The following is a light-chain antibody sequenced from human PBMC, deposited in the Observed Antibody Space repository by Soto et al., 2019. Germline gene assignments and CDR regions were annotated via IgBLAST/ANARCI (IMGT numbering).Light chain of an antibody. CDR1: QGINNY. Sequence: DIQMTQSPSSLSASVGDRVTITCRASQGINNYLAWYQQKPGKVPKLLISAASTLQSGVPSRFSGSGSGTDFTLTTSSLQPEEFASYYCQKYDRVPGTFGQGTKVEIK. CDR3: QKYDRVPGT. J-gene: IGKJ1*01. V-gene: IGKV1-27*01. CDR2: AAS.